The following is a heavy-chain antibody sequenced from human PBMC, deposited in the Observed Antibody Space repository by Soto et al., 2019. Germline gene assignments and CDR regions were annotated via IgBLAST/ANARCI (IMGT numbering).Heavy chain of an antibody. Sequence: GGSLRLSCATSGYTLNDYSMNWVRQAPGKGLEWVSYIGTSRKYIFYADSVRGRFIISRDNARNSIYLQLNSLRVEDTAVYYCVRDRDWAFDVWGQGTMVTGSS. J-gene: IGHJ3*01. CDR3: VRDRDWAFDV. CDR2: IGTSRKYI. V-gene: IGHV3-21*05. D-gene: IGHD3-9*01. CDR1: GYTLNDYS.